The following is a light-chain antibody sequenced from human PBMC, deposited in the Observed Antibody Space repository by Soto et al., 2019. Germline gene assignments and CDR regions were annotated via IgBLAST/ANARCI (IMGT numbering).Light chain of an antibody. CDR1: QGVNNF. Sequence: EVVLTQSPATLSLSPGERATLSCRASQGVNNFVAWYQQKPGQAPRLLIFDAFKRATGIPDRFSGSGSGTDFTLTISRLLPEDAAIYYCPQRPNWYTFGQGTNLEIK. V-gene: IGKV3-11*01. CDR3: PQRPNWYT. CDR2: DAF. J-gene: IGKJ2*01.